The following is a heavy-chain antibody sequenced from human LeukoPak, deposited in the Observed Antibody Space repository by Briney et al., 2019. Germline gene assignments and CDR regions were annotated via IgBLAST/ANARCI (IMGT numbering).Heavy chain of an antibody. CDR1: GFTVSSNY. CDR3: ARDRGWGYSDY. V-gene: IGHV3-53*01. J-gene: IGHJ4*02. CDR2: IYTGGST. Sequence: GGSLRLSCAVSGFTVSSNYMSWVRQAPGKGLEWVSVIYTGGSTYYADSVKGRFTISRDNSKNTLYLQTNSLRAEDAAVYYCARDRGWGYSDYWGQGTLVTVSS. D-gene: IGHD2-15*01.